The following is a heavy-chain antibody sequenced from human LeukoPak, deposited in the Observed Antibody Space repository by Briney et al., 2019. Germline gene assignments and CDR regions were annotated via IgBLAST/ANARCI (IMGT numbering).Heavy chain of an antibody. Sequence: SVKVSCKASGGTFSSQPLSWLRQAPGQGLEWVGRIIPLLGIPNYAQRFQGRITITADQSTNTSYMELNNLTSDDTAIFYCDQRLSWFDPWGQGTLVTVSS. CDR2: IIPLLGIP. D-gene: IGHD2-2*01. CDR1: GGTFSSQP. J-gene: IGHJ5*02. V-gene: IGHV1-69*02. CDR3: DQRLSWFDP.